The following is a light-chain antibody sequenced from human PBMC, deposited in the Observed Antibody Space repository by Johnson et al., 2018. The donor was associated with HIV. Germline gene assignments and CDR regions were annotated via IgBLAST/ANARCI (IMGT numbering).Light chain of an antibody. V-gene: IGLV1-51*01. CDR3: GTWDSSLSAGGYV. Sequence: QSVLTQPPSVSAAPGQKVTISCSGIGSNIGDNYVSWYQHLPGTAPRLLIYDDIKRPSGIPDRFSGSKSGTSATLGITGLQTGDEAGYYFGTWDSSLSAGGYVFGTGTKVTVL. CDR2: DDI. CDR1: GSNIGDNY. J-gene: IGLJ1*01.